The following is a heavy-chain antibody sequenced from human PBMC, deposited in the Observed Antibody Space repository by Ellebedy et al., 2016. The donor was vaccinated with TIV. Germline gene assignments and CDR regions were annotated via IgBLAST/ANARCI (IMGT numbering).Heavy chain of an antibody. CDR3: VRAPGGQWQIYGMDV. J-gene: IGHJ6*02. CDR1: GFTFNIYA. Sequence: GESLKISCAASGFTFNIYAFHWVRQAPGKGLEWVAIISFDGSNEYYADSLKGRFTIYRDNSKNTVYLQMNGPTTEDTGIYYCVRAPGGQWQIYGMDVWGQGTTVTVSS. CDR2: ISFDGSNE. D-gene: IGHD6-19*01. V-gene: IGHV3-30*14.